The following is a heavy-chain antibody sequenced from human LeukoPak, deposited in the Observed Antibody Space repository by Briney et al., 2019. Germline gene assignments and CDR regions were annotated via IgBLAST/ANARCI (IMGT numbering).Heavy chain of an antibody. CDR1: GFTFSSYW. CDR2: ISYDGSNK. CDR3: AKERRDLYYFDY. Sequence: GGSLRLSCAASGFTFSSYWMSWVRQAPGKGLEWVAVISYDGSNKYYADSVKGRFTISRDNSKNTLYLQMNSLRAEDTAVYYCAKERRDLYYFDYWGQGTLVTVSS. J-gene: IGHJ4*02. V-gene: IGHV3-30*18.